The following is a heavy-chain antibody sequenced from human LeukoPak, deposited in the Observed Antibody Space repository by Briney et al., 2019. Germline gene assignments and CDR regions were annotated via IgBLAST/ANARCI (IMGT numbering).Heavy chain of an antibody. CDR2: LIPIFGTA. V-gene: IGHV1-69*13. CDR3: ARAPAKWLRYVYFDY. CDR1: GGTFSSYA. D-gene: IGHD5-12*01. J-gene: IGHJ4*02. Sequence: GASVKVSCKASGGTFSSYAISWVRQAPGQGLEWMGGLIPIFGTANYAQKFQGRVTITADESTSTAYMELSSLRSEDTAVYYCARAPAKWLRYVYFDYWGQGTLVTVSS.